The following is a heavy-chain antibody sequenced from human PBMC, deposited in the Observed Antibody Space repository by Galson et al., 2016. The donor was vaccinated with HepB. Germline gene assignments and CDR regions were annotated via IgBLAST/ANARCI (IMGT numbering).Heavy chain of an antibody. D-gene: IGHD2-15*01. V-gene: IGHV3-30*18. Sequence: SLRLSCAASEFSFSYYGLHWVRQAADKGLEWVAVISYDGSNKYYADFVKGRFTISRDNSKNTLYLQMNSLRVEDPAVYYCVKDMGAVMVADSTDAFDIWGQGTMVTVSS. CDR3: VKDMGAVMVADSTDAFDI. J-gene: IGHJ3*02. CDR2: ISYDGSNK. CDR1: EFSFSYYG.